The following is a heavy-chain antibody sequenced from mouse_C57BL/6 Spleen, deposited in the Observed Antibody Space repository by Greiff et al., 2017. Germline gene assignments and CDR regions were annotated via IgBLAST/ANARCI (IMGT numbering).Heavy chain of an antibody. Sequence: QVQLQQPGAELVKPGASVKLSCKASGYTFTSYWMQWVKQRPGQGLEWIGEIDPSDSYTNYNQKFKGKATLTVDTSSSTAYMQLSSLTSEDSAVYYCARRYGPYFDYWGQGTTRTVSS. V-gene: IGHV1-50*01. CDR2: IDPSDSYT. D-gene: IGHD1-2*01. J-gene: IGHJ2*01. CDR3: ARRYGPYFDY. CDR1: GYTFTSYW.